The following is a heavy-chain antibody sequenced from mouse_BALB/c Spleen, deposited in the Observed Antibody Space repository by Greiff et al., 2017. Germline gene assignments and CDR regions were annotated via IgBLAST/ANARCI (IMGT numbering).Heavy chain of an antibody. CDR3: NRGYGWFAY. D-gene: IGHD2-2*01. J-gene: IGHJ3*01. CDR2: INPSNGGT. Sequence: QVQLQQSGAELVKPGASVKLSCKASGYTFTSYYMYWVKQRPGQGLEWIGEINPSNGGTNFNEKFKSKATLTVDKSSSTAYMQLSSLTSEDSAVYYFNRGYGWFAYWGQGTLVTVSA. V-gene: IGHV1S81*02. CDR1: GYTFTSYY.